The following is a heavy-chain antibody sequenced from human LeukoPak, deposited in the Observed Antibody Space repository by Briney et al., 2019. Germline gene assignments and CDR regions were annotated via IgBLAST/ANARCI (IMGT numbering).Heavy chain of an antibody. Sequence: GGSLRLSCAASGFTFSSYSMNWVRQAPGKGMEWVSSISSSSSYIYYTDSVKGRFTISRDNATNSLYLQVNSVIAKHTAVSVCANYGDYLYWGQGTLVTVSS. CDR2: ISSSSSYI. CDR1: GFTFSSYS. J-gene: IGHJ4*02. CDR3: ANYGDYLY. D-gene: IGHD4-17*01. V-gene: IGHV3-21*01.